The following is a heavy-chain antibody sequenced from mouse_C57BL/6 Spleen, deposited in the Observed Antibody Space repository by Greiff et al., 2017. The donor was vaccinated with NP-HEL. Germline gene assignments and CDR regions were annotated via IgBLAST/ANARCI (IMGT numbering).Heavy chain of an antibody. Sequence: QVQLQQSGPELVKPGASVKISCKASGYAFSSSWMNWVKQRPGKGLEWIGRIYPGDGDTNYNGKFKGKATLTVDKSSSTAYMELRSLTSEDSAVYYCARDGDYYYDYWGQGTTLTVSS. CDR3: ARDGDYYYDY. CDR1: GYAFSSSW. V-gene: IGHV1-82*01. J-gene: IGHJ2*01. CDR2: IYPGDGDT. D-gene: IGHD2-4*01.